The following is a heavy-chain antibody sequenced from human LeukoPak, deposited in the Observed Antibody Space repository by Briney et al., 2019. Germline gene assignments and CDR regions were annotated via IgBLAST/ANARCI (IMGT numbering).Heavy chain of an antibody. Sequence: ASVKVSCKASGYIITSYAMNWVRQAPGQGLEWMGIINPSGGSTSYAQKFRGRVTMTRDTSTSTVYMELSSLRSEDTAVYYCARETTVTTADYWGQGTLVTVSS. CDR3: ARETTVTTADY. D-gene: IGHD4-17*01. V-gene: IGHV1-46*01. CDR1: GYIITSYA. CDR2: INPSGGST. J-gene: IGHJ4*02.